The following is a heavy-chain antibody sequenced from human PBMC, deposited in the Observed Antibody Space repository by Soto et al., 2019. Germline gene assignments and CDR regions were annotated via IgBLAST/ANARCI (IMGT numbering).Heavy chain of an antibody. D-gene: IGHD1-1*01. CDR3: LRASWNYYYYGMDI. CDR2: IRSKALSYAT. CDR1: GFTFSDSA. J-gene: IGHJ6*02. V-gene: IGHV3-73*02. Sequence: EVQLVESGGGLVQPGGCLKLSCADSGFTFSDSAMHWVRQASGKGLEWVGRIRSKALSYATAYAASVEGRFTISRDDSENTAYLQMNSLKTEDTAVYYCLRASWNYYYYGMDIWGQGTTVTVSS.